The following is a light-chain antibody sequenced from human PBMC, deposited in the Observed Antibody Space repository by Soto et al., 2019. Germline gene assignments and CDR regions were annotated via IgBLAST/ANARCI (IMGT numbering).Light chain of an antibody. Sequence: QSALTQPASVSGSPGQSITLFCSGTSSDVGAYKFVSWYRHHPGKAPQVMIYEVSNRPSGVSNRFSGSKSGNTASLTISGLLPEDEGDYYCSSYTSASTPWVFGGGTKVTVL. J-gene: IGLJ3*02. CDR2: EVS. V-gene: IGLV2-14*01. CDR1: SSDVGAYKF. CDR3: SSYTSASTPWV.